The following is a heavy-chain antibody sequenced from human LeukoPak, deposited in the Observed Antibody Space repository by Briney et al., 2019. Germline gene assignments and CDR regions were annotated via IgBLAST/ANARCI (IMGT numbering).Heavy chain of an antibody. J-gene: IGHJ4*02. CDR1: GFTFSSYG. V-gene: IGHV3-30*02. D-gene: IGHD3-10*01. CDR3: AKDSHRLCFGGGSEY. CDR2: LRYDGSNK. Sequence: LGGSLRLSCAASGFTFSSYGMHWVRQAQGKGLEWVAFLRYDGSNKYYADSVKGRFTISRDTSKNTLYLQMNSLRCEDTAVYYCAKDSHRLCFGGGSEYWGQGTLVTVSS.